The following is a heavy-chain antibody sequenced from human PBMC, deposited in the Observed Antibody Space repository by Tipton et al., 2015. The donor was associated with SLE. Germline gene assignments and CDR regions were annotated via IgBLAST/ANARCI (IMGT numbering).Heavy chain of an antibody. V-gene: IGHV3-30-3*01. D-gene: IGHD2-15*01. CDR2: ISYDGSNK. J-gene: IGHJ5*02. Sequence: SLRLSCAASGFTFSSYAMHWVRQAPGKGLEWVAVISYDGSNKYYADSVKGRFTISRDNSKNTLYLQMNSLRAEDTAVYYCARPEVDCSGGSCYPCWFDPWGQGTLVTVSS. CDR1: GFTFSSYA. CDR3: ARPEVDCSGGSCYPCWFDP.